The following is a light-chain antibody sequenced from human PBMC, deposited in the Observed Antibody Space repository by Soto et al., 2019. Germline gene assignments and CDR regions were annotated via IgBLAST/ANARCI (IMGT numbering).Light chain of an antibody. CDR3: QQYNSYPRT. Sequence: DIQMAQSPSTLSASVGDRVTITCRASQSISSWLAWYQQKPGKATKLLIYKASTLQNGVQSRFSGSASGTEFTLTISNLQPDDFAAYYCQQYNSYPRTCGHGTKVEIK. CDR1: QSISSW. J-gene: IGKJ1*01. CDR2: KAS. V-gene: IGKV1-5*03.